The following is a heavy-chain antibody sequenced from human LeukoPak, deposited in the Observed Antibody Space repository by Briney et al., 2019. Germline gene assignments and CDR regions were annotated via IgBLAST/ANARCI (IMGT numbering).Heavy chain of an antibody. V-gene: IGHV3-23*01. CDR2: ISGSGGST. CDR3: AKEGVDCSSTSCYVDY. CDR1: GFTFSSYW. Sequence: GGSLRLSCAASGFTFSSYWMSWVRQAPGKGLEWVSIISGSGGSTYYADSVKGRFTISRDNSKSTLCLQMNSLRAEDTAVYYCAKEGVDCSSTSCYVDYWGQGTLVTVSS. D-gene: IGHD2-2*01. J-gene: IGHJ4*02.